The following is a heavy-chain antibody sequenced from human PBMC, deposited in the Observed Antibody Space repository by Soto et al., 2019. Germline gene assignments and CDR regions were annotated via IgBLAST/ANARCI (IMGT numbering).Heavy chain of an antibody. CDR1: GFTFTSYT. CDR3: ARDQNSLFSSTWTDAFDI. V-gene: IGHV3-21*01. D-gene: IGHD2-2*01. Sequence: PGGSLRLSCAASGFTFTSYTMNWVRQAPGKGLGWVSFISSRSNYINYADSVKGRFTISRDNAKNSLYLQMDSLRAEDTAVYYCARDQNSLFSSTWTDAFDIWGQGTMVTVSS. CDR2: ISSRSNYI. J-gene: IGHJ3*02.